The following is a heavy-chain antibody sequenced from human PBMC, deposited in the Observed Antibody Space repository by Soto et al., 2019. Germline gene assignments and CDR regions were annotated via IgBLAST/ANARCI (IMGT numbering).Heavy chain of an antibody. Sequence: SETLSLTCTVSGGSISSYYWSWIRQPPGKGLEWIGYIYYSGSTNYNPSLKSRVTIPVDTSKNQFALKLSPVTAADTAVYHCARHSFATYYYGSGSYPQFDPWGQGTLVTVSS. CDR1: GGSISSYY. CDR3: ARHSFATYYYGSGSYPQFDP. D-gene: IGHD3-10*01. CDR2: IYYSGST. J-gene: IGHJ5*02. V-gene: IGHV4-59*08.